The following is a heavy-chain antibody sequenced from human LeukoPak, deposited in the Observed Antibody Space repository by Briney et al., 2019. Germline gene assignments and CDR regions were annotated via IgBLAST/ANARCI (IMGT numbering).Heavy chain of an antibody. Sequence: VKVSCKASGYTFTSYDINWVRQATGQGLEWMGWMNPNSGSTGYAQKFQGRVTITRNTSISTAYMELSGLRSEDTAVYYCARDLRSHRPSVGATGYWGQGTLVTVSS. V-gene: IGHV1-8*03. D-gene: IGHD1-26*01. CDR3: ARDLRSHRPSVGATGY. J-gene: IGHJ4*02. CDR1: GYTFTSYD. CDR2: MNPNSGST.